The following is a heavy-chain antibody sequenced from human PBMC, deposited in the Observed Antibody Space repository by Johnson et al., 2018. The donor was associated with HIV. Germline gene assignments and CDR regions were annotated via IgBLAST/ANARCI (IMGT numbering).Heavy chain of an antibody. Sequence: VQLVETGGGLIQPGGSLRLSCAASGFTVSSNYMTWVRQAPGKGLEWVSVISSGDRTYYADSVKGRFTISRDNSKNTLYLQMNSLRVEDTAVYYCARERGISGGFDIWGQGTMVTVSS. V-gene: IGHV3-53*02. CDR2: ISSGDRT. J-gene: IGHJ3*02. D-gene: IGHD2-15*01. CDR3: ARERGISGGFDI. CDR1: GFTVSSNY.